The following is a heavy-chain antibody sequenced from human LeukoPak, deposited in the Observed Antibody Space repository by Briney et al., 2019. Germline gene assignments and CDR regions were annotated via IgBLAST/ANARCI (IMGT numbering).Heavy chain of an antibody. Sequence: GGSLRLSCAASGFTFSSFDMNWVRQAPGKGLEWISYISSSSTTIFYADSVKGRFTISRDNAKNSLYLQMNSLRAEDTAMYYCARRFDYWGQGTLVTASS. J-gene: IGHJ4*02. CDR1: GFTFSSFD. D-gene: IGHD3-16*01. CDR3: ARRFDY. CDR2: ISSSSTTI. V-gene: IGHV3-48*01.